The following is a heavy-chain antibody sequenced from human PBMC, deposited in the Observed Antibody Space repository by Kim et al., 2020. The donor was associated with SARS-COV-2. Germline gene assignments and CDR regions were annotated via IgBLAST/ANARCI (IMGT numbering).Heavy chain of an antibody. Sequence: GGSLRLSCAASGFTFSDYYMSWIRQAPGKGLEWVSYISSSSSYTNYADSVKGRFTISRDNAKNSLYLQMNSLRAEDTAVYYCARVGAADYGDYWFDPWGQGPLVTVSS. V-gene: IGHV3-11*05. CDR1: GFTFSDYY. CDR3: ARVGAADYGDYWFDP. CDR2: ISSSSSYT. D-gene: IGHD4-17*01. J-gene: IGHJ5*02.